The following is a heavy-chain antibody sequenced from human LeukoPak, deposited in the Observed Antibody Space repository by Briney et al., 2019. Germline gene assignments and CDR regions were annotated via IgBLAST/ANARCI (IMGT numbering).Heavy chain of an antibody. J-gene: IGHJ3*02. CDR3: ARGSGSYYGPDNDAFDI. CDR2: IGTAGDT. D-gene: IGHD1-26*01. Sequence: GGSLRLSCAASGFTFSSYDMHWVRQATGKGLEWVSAIGTAGDTYYPGPVKGRFTISRENAKNSLYLQMNSLRAGDTAVYYCARGSGSYYGPDNDAFDIWGQGTMVTVSS. CDR1: GFTFSSYD. V-gene: IGHV3-13*01.